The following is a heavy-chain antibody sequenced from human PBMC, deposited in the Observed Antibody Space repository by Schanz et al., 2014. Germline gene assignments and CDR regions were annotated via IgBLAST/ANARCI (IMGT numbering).Heavy chain of an antibody. Sequence: EMQLLESGGGLIQPGGSLRLSCTASGFTFSSYSMNWVRQAPGKGLEWVSYIGNGGVTIYYADSVKGRFTISRDNSKNSLYLQMNSLRAEDTAVYYCAKSQGSSFDSWGQGTLVTVSS. CDR3: AKSQGSSFDS. V-gene: IGHV3-48*04. J-gene: IGHJ4*02. CDR2: IGNGGVTI. D-gene: IGHD6-13*01. CDR1: GFTFSSYS.